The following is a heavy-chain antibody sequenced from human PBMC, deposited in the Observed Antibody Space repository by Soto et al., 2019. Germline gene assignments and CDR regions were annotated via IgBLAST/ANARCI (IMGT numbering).Heavy chain of an antibody. CDR2: IYSAGIT. J-gene: IGHJ4*02. CDR3: TRDYHDKKGFDY. CDR1: GFTVSSNH. V-gene: IGHV3-53*01. D-gene: IGHD3-22*01. Sequence: GGSLRLSCAASGFTVSSNHMSWVRQAPGKGLEWVSIIYSAGITFYAESVKGRFIISRDNSKNTLYLQMNSLRAEDTAIYYCTRDYHDKKGFDYRGQGTLVTV.